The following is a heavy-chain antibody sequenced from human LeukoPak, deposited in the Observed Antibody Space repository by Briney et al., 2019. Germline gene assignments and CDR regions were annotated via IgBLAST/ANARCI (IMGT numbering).Heavy chain of an antibody. J-gene: IGHJ3*02. V-gene: IGHV1-2*02. CDR2: INPNSGGT. CDR3: ARTAGFYSNAFDI. Sequence: ASVKVSCKASGYTFTGYYMHWVRQAPGQGLEWMGWINPNSGGTNYAQKFQGRVTMTTDTSISTAYMEVSRLRSADTAVYYCARTAGFYSNAFDIWGQGTMVTVSS. D-gene: IGHD3-22*01. CDR1: GYTFTGYY.